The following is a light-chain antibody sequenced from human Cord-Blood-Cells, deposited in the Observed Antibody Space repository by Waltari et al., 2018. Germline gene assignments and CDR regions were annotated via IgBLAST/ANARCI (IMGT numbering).Light chain of an antibody. CDR1: SSDVGSYNL. V-gene: IGLV2-23*01. Sequence: QSALTQPASVSGSPGQSITISCTGTSSDVGSYNLVSWYQQHPGKAPKLMIYEGSKRRSGVSNRFSGSKSGNTASLTISGLQAEDEADYYCCSYAGSSTVFGGGTKLTVL. CDR3: CSYAGSSTV. J-gene: IGLJ3*02. CDR2: EGS.